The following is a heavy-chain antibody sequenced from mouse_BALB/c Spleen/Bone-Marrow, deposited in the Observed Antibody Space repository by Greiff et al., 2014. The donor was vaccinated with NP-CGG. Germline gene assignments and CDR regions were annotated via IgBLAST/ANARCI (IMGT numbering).Heavy chain of an antibody. CDR2: INPSNGRA. J-gene: IGHJ3*01. V-gene: IGHV1S81*02. CDR3: ARRDFRSWFAY. D-gene: IGHD2-14*01. CDR1: GYTFTSYW. Sequence: QVQLQQSGAELVKPGASVNLSCKASGYTFTSYWVYWVKQRPGQGLEWIGEINPSNGRANYNEKFKNKATLTVGKSTSTAYMQVSSLTSEDSAVYYCARRDFRSWFAYWGQGTLVTVSA.